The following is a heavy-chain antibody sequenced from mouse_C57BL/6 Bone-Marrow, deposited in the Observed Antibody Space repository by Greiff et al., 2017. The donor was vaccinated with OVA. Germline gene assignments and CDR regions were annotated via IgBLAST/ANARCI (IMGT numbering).Heavy chain of an antibody. D-gene: IGHD2-3*01. V-gene: IGHV5-6*01. CDR1: GFTFSSYG. Sequence: VQRVVSGGDLVKPGGSLKLSCAASGFTFSSYGMSWLRQTPDKRLVWVATISSGGSYPYYPDCVKGRFPISRDNAKNTLYLQMSSLKSEDTDMYYCARQGDGYFLFAYWGQRTLVTVCA. CDR2: ISSGGSYP. J-gene: IGHJ3*01. CDR3: ARQGDGYFLFAY.